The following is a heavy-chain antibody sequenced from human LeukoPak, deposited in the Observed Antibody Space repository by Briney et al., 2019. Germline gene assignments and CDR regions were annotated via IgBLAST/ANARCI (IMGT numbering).Heavy chain of an antibody. V-gene: IGHV1-2*02. CDR3: ARAPGPPSAQDY. CDR1: GYTFTGYY. Sequence: GASVKVSCKASGYTFTGYYMHWVRQAPGQGFEWMGWINPNTGGTHYAQNFQGRVTMTRDTSISTAYMAFSRLKSDDTAVYFCARAPGPPSAQDYWGQGTLVTVSS. J-gene: IGHJ4*02. CDR2: INPNTGGT.